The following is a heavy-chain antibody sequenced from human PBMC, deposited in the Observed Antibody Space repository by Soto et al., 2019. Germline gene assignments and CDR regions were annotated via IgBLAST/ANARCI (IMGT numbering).Heavy chain of an antibody. CDR2: IIPIFGTA. Sequence: SVKVSCKASGGTFSSYAISWVRQAPGQGLEWMGGIIPIFGTANYAQKFQGRVTITADESTSTAYMELSSLRSEDTAVYYCATITMVRGVIRYYFDYWGQGTLVTVSS. D-gene: IGHD3-10*01. V-gene: IGHV1-69*13. J-gene: IGHJ4*02. CDR1: GGTFSSYA. CDR3: ATITMVRGVIRYYFDY.